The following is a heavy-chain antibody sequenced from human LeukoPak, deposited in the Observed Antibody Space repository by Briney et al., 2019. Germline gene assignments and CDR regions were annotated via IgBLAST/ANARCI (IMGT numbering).Heavy chain of an antibody. V-gene: IGHV3-13*01. CDR2: IGTAGDT. J-gene: IGHJ4*02. D-gene: IGHD1/OR15-1a*01. CDR1: GFTFSSYD. Sequence: PGGSLRLSCAASGFTFSSYDMHWVRQATGKGLEWVSAIGTAGDTYYPGSVKGRFTTSRENAKNSLYLQMNSLRAGDTAVYYCARAGPKTGTYDYWGQGTLVTVSS. CDR3: ARAGPKTGTYDY.